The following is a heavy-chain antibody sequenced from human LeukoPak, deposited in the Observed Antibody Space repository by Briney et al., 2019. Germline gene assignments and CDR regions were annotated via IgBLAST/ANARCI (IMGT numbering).Heavy chain of an antibody. J-gene: IGHJ4*02. CDR3: ARGFYDYIWGSYRPFDY. Sequence: PGGSLRLSCAASGFTFSSYAVSWVRQAPGKGLERVSAISGSGGSTYYADSVKGRFTISRDISKNTLYLQMNSLRAEDTAVYYCARGFYDYIWGSYRPFDYWGQGTLVTVSS. D-gene: IGHD3-16*02. CDR1: GFTFSSYA. CDR2: ISGSGGST. V-gene: IGHV3-23*01.